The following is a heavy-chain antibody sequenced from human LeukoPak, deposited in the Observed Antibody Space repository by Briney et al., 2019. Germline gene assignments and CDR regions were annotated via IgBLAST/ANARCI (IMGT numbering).Heavy chain of an antibody. J-gene: IGHJ6*02. CDR1: GFTFNIFE. D-gene: IGHD3-16*02. V-gene: IGHV3-48*03. CDR2: SSQRGTTT. CDR3: ARVERLRLGELSAPWAMVV. Sequence: PGGSLRLSCAASGFTFNIFEIQWVRQAPGKWLEWISYSSQRGTTTYFADSVKGRFTISRDNPKNSLYMQMNSLRAEDTAVYYCARVERLRLGELSAPWAMVVWGQGTTVTVSS.